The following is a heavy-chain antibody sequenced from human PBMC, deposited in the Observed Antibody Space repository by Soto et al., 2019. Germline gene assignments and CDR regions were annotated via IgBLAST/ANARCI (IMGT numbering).Heavy chain of an antibody. CDR3: ARESEDLTSNFAY. CDR2: ISSTTNYI. J-gene: IGHJ4*02. Sequence: EVQLVESGGGLVKPGGSLRLSCAASGFTFTRYSMNWVRQAPGKGLEWVSSISSTTNYIYYGDSMKGRFTISRDNAKNSLYLELNSLIAEDTAVYYCARESEDLTSNFAYWGQGTLVTVSS. CDR1: GFTFTRYS. V-gene: IGHV3-21*06.